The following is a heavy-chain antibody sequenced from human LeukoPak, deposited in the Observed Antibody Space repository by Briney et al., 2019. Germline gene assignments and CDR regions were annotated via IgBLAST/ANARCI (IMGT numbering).Heavy chain of an antibody. J-gene: IGHJ3*02. Sequence: PGGSLRLSCAASGFTFSSYAMSWVRQAPGKGLEWVGRIKSKTAGGTTDCAAPVKGRFTISRDDSKNTLYLQMNSLKTEDTAVYYCTCYDSSGYYYHGAFDIWGQGTMVTVSS. V-gene: IGHV3-15*01. D-gene: IGHD3-22*01. CDR2: IKSKTAGGTT. CDR3: TCYDSSGYYYHGAFDI. CDR1: GFTFSSYA.